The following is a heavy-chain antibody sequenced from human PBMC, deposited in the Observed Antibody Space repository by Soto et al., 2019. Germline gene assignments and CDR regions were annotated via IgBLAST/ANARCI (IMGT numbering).Heavy chain of an antibody. J-gene: IGHJ4*02. V-gene: IGHV3-21*04. CDR3: AIVGHYDFWRGYHDF. CDR2: ISSSSSYI. Sequence: PGGNLRLSCAASGFTFSSYSMNWVRQAPGKGLEWVSSISSSSSYIYYADSVKGRFTISRDNSKNTLYLQMNSLRAEDTAVYYFAIVGHYDFWRGYHDFRCQGTLLSVS. D-gene: IGHD3-3*01. CDR1: GFTFSSYS.